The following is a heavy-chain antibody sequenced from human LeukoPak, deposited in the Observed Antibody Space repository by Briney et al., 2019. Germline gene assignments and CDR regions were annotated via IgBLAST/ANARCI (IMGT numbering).Heavy chain of an antibody. Sequence: ASVKVSCKASGYTFTSYDINWVRQATGQGLEWMGWMNPNSGNTGYAQKFQGRVTITRNTSISTAYMEPSSLRSEDTAVYYCARQPTTVTTRDAFDIWGQGTMVTVSS. CDR1: GYTFTSYD. CDR3: ARQPTTVTTRDAFDI. V-gene: IGHV1-8*03. D-gene: IGHD4-17*01. J-gene: IGHJ3*02. CDR2: MNPNSGNT.